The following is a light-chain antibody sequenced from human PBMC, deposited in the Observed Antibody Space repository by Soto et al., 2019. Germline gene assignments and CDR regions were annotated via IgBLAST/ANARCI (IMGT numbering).Light chain of an antibody. CDR3: SSYTSSSTL. CDR1: SSDVGGYNY. J-gene: IGLJ1*01. V-gene: IGLV2-14*01. CDR2: AVT. Sequence: QSALTQPASVSGSPGQSITISCTGTSSDVGGYNYVSWYQQHPGKAPKLMIYAVTDRPSGVSSRFSGSKSGNTASLTISGHQAEDDAYYCCSSYTSSSTLFGTGTKLTVL.